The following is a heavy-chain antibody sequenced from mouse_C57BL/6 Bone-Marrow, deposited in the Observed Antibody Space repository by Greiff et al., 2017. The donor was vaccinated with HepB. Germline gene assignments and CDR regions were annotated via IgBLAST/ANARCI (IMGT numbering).Heavy chain of an antibody. CDR2: IYPGDGDT. Sequence: VKVVESGAELVKPGASVKISCKASGYAFSSYWMNWVKQRPGKGLEWIGQIYPGDGDTNYNGKFKGKATLTADKSSSTAYMQLSSLTSEDSAVYFCARYYYGSVDYWGQGTTLTVSS. CDR1: GYAFSSYW. CDR3: ARYYYGSVDY. J-gene: IGHJ2*01. D-gene: IGHD1-1*01. V-gene: IGHV1-80*01.